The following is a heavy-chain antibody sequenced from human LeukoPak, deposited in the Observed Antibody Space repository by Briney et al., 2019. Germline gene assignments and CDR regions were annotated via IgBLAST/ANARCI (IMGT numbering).Heavy chain of an antibody. D-gene: IGHD1-26*01. CDR1: GGSISSYY. CDR2: IYYSGNT. Sequence: SETLSLTCTVSGGSISSYYWSWIRQPPGKGLEWIGYIYYSGNTKYNPSLESRVTISLDTPKNQFSLKLSSVTAADTAMYYCARQRGGSYYGDTYYFDYWGQGTLVTVSS. V-gene: IGHV4-59*08. CDR3: ARQRGGSYYGDTYYFDY. J-gene: IGHJ4*02.